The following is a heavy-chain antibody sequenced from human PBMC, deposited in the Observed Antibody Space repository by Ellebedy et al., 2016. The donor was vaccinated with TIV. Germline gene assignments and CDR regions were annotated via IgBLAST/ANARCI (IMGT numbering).Heavy chain of an antibody. V-gene: IGHV4-39*01. D-gene: IGHD6-13*01. CDR1: GGSISSSSYY. CDR2: IYYSGST. Sequence: SETLSLTXTVSGGSISSSSYYWGWIRQPPGKGLEWIGSIYYSGSTYYNPSLKSRVTISVDTSKNQFSLKLSSVTAADTAVYYCARHGAAAGISLEYWGQGTLVTVSS. J-gene: IGHJ4*02. CDR3: ARHGAAAGISLEY.